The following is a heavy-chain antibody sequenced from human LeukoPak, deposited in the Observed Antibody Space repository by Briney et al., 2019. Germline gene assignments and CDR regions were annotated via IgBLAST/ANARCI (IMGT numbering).Heavy chain of an antibody. CDR2: IWYDGSNK. D-gene: IGHD4-17*01. V-gene: IGHV3-33*01. CDR1: GFTFSNYG. Sequence: GGSLRLSCAASGFTFSNYGMHWVRQAPGKGLEWVAVIWYDGSNKYYADSVKGRFTISRDNSKNTLYLQMNSLRAEDTAVYYCARDLYGDPTYYLDYWGQGTLVTVSS. J-gene: IGHJ4*02. CDR3: ARDLYGDPTYYLDY.